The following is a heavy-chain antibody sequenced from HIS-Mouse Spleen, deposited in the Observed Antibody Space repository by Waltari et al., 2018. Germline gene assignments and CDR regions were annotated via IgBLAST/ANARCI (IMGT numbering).Heavy chain of an antibody. V-gene: IGHV4-59*08. CDR3: ARPYSSGWPYWYFDL. CDR1: GGSISSYY. D-gene: IGHD6-19*01. CDR2: IYYSGST. Sequence: QVQLQESGPGLVKPSETLSLTCTVSGGSISSYYWSWIRQPPGKGLEWIGYIYYSGSTNYNPSRKSRVTISVDTSKNQFSLKLSSVTAADTAVYYCARPYSSGWPYWYFDLWGRGTLVTVSS. J-gene: IGHJ2*01.